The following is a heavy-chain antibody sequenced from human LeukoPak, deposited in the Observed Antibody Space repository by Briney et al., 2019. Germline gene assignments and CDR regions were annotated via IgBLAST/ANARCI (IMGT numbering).Heavy chain of an antibody. CDR2: INHSGST. Sequence: SETLSLTCAVYGGSFSGYYWSWIRQPPGKGLEWIGEINHSGSTNYNPPLKSRVTISVDTSKNQFSLKLSSVTAADTAVYYCARSGTLYRYTPGFDPWGQGTLVTVSS. CDR1: GGSFSGYY. CDR3: ARSGTLYRYTPGFDP. V-gene: IGHV4-34*01. J-gene: IGHJ5*02. D-gene: IGHD1-7*01.